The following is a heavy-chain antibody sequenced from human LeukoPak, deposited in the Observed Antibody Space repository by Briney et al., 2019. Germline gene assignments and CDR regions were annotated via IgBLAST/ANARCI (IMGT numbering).Heavy chain of an antibody. J-gene: IGHJ4*02. CDR1: GYTFTSYY. V-gene: IGHV1-46*01. CDR2: INPSGGST. D-gene: IGHD6-13*01. CDR3: ARASSSWYYFDY. Sequence: ASVKVSCKASGYTFTSYYMHWVRQAPGQGLEWMGIINPSGGSTSYAQKFQCRVTMTRDTSTSTVYMELSSLRSEDTAVYYCARASSSWYYFDYWGQGTLVTVSS.